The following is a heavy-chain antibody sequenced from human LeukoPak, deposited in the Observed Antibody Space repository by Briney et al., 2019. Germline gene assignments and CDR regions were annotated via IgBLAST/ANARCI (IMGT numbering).Heavy chain of an antibody. D-gene: IGHD5/OR15-5a*01. V-gene: IGHV4-61*02. J-gene: IGHJ4*02. CDR2: IYTSGST. Sequence: SQTLSLTCTVSGGSISSGSYYWSWIRQPAGKGLEWIGRIYTSGSTNYNPSLKSRVAISVDTSKNQFSLKLSSVTAADTAVYYCARDTGRVSLDYWGQGTLVTVSS. CDR1: GGSISSGSYY. CDR3: ARDTGRVSLDY.